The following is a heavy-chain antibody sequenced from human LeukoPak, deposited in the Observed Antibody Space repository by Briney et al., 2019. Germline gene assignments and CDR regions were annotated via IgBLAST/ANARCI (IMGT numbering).Heavy chain of an antibody. J-gene: IGHJ4*02. CDR1: GFTFDDYA. CDR2: ISWNSGSI. D-gene: IGHD6-13*01. Sequence: GRSLRLSCAASGFTFDDYAMNWVRQAPGKGLEWVSGISWNSGSIGYGDSVKGRFTISRDNAKNSLYLQMNSLRAEDTAVYYCAKEGHIAAAGIQNFDYWGQGTLVTVSS. V-gene: IGHV3-9*01. CDR3: AKEGHIAAAGIQNFDY.